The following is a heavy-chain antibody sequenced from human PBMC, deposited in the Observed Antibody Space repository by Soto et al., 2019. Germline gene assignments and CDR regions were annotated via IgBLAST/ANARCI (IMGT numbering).Heavy chain of an antibody. Sequence: SETLSLTCSVSGASIAGGSYYWSWVRQPPGKGLEWIGYIPSRGRPFYNPSLTSRGTISADSSKNQLSLQLTSVTSADTALYYCVRDQYSGYDFALWGQGNMVT. J-gene: IGHJ5*02. CDR2: IPSRGRP. D-gene: IGHD5-12*01. CDR1: GASIAGGSYY. CDR3: VRDQYSGYDFAL. V-gene: IGHV4-30-4*01.